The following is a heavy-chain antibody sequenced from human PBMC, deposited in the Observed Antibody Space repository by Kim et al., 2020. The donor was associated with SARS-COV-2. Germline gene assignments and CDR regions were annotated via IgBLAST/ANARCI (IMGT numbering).Heavy chain of an antibody. Sequence: RFTISRDNSKNTLYLQMNSLRAEDTAVYYCARDVYGSGSYRFYYYYGMDVWGQGTTVTVSS. D-gene: IGHD3-10*01. V-gene: IGHV3-30*07. J-gene: IGHJ6*02. CDR3: ARDVYGSGSYRFYYYYGMDV.